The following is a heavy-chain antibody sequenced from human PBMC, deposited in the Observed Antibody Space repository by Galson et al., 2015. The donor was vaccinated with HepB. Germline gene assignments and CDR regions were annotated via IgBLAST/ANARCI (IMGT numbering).Heavy chain of an antibody. CDR3: ARDGDYSGSVDY. V-gene: IGHV3-21*01. D-gene: IGHD4-23*01. J-gene: IGHJ4*02. Sequence: SLRLSCAASGFTFSSYSMNWVRQAPGKGLEWVSSISSSSSYIYYADSVKGRFTISRDNAKNSLYLQMNSLRAEDTAVYYCARDGDYSGSVDYWGQGTLVTVSS. CDR1: GFTFSSYS. CDR2: ISSSSSYI.